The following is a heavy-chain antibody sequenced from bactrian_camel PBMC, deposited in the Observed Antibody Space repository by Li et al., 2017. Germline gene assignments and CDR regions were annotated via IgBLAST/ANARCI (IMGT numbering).Heavy chain of an antibody. CDR1: GYTNGPNC. CDR2: IFIGGNAP. J-gene: IGHJ4*01. V-gene: IGHV3S1*01. D-gene: IGHD1*01. Sequence: QVQLVESGGGLVQPGGSLRLSCAASGYTNGPNCMGWVRQAPGRLREGIASIFIGGNAPFYAAAVKGRFTISQDNAKNTVYLQMDNLKFEDTAMYYCVADSDSFCVGRIPPWPPGRFNVRGQGTQVTVS.